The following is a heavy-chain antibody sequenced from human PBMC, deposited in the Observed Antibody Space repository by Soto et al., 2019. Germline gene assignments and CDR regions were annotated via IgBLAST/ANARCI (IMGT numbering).Heavy chain of an antibody. CDR2: VNPGSGYK. J-gene: IGHJ6*03. Sequence: QVQLVQSGAEVKKPGASVRVSCKASGYVFPSYDITWVRQPPGHGLEWMGWVNPGSGYKGYAQNFQGRVTLTRNMSISTVYMELSSLRSEDTAVYYCARADPRHYYMDVWGKGTTVTVSS. V-gene: IGHV1-8*01. CDR3: ARADPRHYYMDV. CDR1: GYVFPSYD.